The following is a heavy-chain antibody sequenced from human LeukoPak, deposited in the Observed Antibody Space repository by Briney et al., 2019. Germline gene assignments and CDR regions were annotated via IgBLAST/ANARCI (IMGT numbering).Heavy chain of an antibody. J-gene: IGHJ4*02. CDR2: INPNSGGT. Sequence: ASVTVSCKASGYNFIGYYMHWVRQAPGQGLEWMGWINPNSGGTNYAQKFQGRVTMTRDTSVSTAYMELSRLISDDTAVYCCASQTGRALFDYWGQGTLVTVSS. CDR1: GYNFIGYY. V-gene: IGHV1-2*02. CDR3: ASQTGRALFDY. D-gene: IGHD3-9*01.